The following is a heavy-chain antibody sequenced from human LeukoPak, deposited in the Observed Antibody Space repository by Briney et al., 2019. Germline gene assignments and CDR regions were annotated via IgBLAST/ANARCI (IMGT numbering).Heavy chain of an antibody. D-gene: IGHD4-23*01. CDR2: VNGYKGDT. V-gene: IGHV1-18*01. CDR1: GFIFTSYS. J-gene: IGHJ1*01. Sequence: ASVKVSGKASGFIFTSYSITWVRQAPGQGLEWMGWVNGYKGDTYYTQKFQGRVTMTRDTSTTTAYMEMRSLRSDDTAVYYCASEDGPHGGTFQHWGQGTLVTVSS. CDR3: ASEDGPHGGTFQH.